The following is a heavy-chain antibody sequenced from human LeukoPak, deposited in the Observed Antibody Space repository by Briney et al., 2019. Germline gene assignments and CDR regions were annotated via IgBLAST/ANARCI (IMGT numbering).Heavy chain of an antibody. Sequence: GGSLRLSCEASGFSFSSHWMHWVRHSPGKGLVWVSRITNDGSNTVYADSVEGRFTISRDNSKNTLYLQMNSLRDEDTALYYCAIHGGGTIRIEAFDVWGQGTMVTISS. D-gene: IGHD3-3*01. J-gene: IGHJ3*01. V-gene: IGHV3-74*01. CDR1: GFSFSSHW. CDR2: ITNDGSNT. CDR3: AIHGGGTIRIEAFDV.